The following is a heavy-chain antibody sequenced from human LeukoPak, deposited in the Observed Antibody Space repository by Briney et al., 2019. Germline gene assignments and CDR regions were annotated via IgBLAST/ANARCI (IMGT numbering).Heavy chain of an antibody. Sequence: GGSLRLSCAASGFTFSNYAMNWVRQAPGKGLEWVSTIRGSGSDTYYVDSVKGRLIMSRDNSKDMLFLQMTGLRAEDTALYYCAKGRYGDYYDGFDVWGQGTLVTVSS. J-gene: IGHJ3*01. CDR2: IRGSGSDT. CDR1: GFTFSNYA. V-gene: IGHV3-23*01. CDR3: AKGRYGDYYDGFDV. D-gene: IGHD4-17*01.